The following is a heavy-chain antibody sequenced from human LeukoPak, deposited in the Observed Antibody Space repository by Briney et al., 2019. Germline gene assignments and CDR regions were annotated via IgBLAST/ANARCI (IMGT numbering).Heavy chain of an antibody. CDR3: ARDPVVDSLGAFDI. V-gene: IGHV6-1*01. J-gene: IGHJ3*02. D-gene: IGHD3-22*01. CDR1: GDIVSSNSAA. CDR2: TYYRSKWYN. Sequence: SQTLSLTCAVSGDIVSSNSAAWNWIRQSPSRGLEWLGRTYYRSKWYNDYAVSVKSRITINPDTSKNQFSLQLNSVTPEDTAVYYCARDPVVDSLGAFDIWGQGTMVTVSS.